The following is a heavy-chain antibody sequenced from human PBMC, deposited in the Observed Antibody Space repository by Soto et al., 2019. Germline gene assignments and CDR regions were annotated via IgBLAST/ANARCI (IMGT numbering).Heavy chain of an antibody. CDR2: ILSNDEK. CDR1: GFSLSNAGLG. Sequence: QVTVKESGPVLVKPTETLTLTCTVSGFSLSNAGLGVIWIRQPPVKALEWLAHILSNDEKSYITSLKSRLTISKYTSKRQVVLTMTNMDPVDTATYYCASTYSTSWYWFDPWGQGTLVTVSS. V-gene: IGHV2-26*04. D-gene: IGHD6-13*01. CDR3: ASTYSTSWYWFDP. J-gene: IGHJ5*02.